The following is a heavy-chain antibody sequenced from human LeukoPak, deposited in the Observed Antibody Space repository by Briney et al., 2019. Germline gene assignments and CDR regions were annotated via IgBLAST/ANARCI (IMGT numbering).Heavy chain of an antibody. CDR3: ARSVNIAAAGEAHAFDI. J-gene: IGHJ3*02. CDR1: GGSISSGDYC. D-gene: IGHD6-13*01. V-gene: IGHV4-30-4*08. Sequence: PSQTLSLTCTVSGGSISSGDYCWSWIRQPPGKGLEWIGYIYYSGSTYYNPSLKSRVTISVDTSKNQFSLKLSSVTAADTAVYYCARSVNIAAAGEAHAFDIWGQGTMVTVSS. CDR2: IYYSGST.